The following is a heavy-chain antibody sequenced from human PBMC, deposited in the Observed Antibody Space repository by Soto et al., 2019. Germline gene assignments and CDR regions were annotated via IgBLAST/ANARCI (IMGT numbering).Heavy chain of an antibody. V-gene: IGHV3-48*02. Sequence: PGGSLRLSCSASGYDFRTYSMNWARQAPGQGLEWIAYVSLDSDTIQYADSVKGRFTISRDDAENSLYLQMDSLRDEDTATYYCARLYYDYVWGQGTTVTVSS. J-gene: IGHJ6*02. CDR3: ARLYYDYV. D-gene: IGHD3-3*01. CDR1: GYDFRTYS. CDR2: VSLDSDTI.